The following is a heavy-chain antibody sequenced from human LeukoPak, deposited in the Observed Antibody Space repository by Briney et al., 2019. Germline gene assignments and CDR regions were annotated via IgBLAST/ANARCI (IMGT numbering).Heavy chain of an antibody. V-gene: IGHV3-7*03. CDR2: INPDGAVK. Sequence: PGGSLRLSCAASGFTFSSYAMGWVRQAPGKGLEWVASINPDGAVKYHAHSLKGRFTISRDNAENSLYLQMNSLRAKDTALYYCARDFAYSRLDSWGQGTLVTVSS. CDR3: ARDFAYSRLDS. CDR1: GFTFSSYA. J-gene: IGHJ4*02. D-gene: IGHD6-13*01.